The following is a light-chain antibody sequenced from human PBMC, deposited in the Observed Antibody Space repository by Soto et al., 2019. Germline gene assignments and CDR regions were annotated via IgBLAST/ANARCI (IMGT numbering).Light chain of an antibody. J-gene: IGLJ1*01. CDR1: SSDVGGYNY. CDR3: SSYTSGSIRV. V-gene: IGLV2-14*01. CDR2: EVS. Sequence: QSALTQPASVSGSPGQSITISCTGTSSDVGGYNYVSWYQHHPGKAPKLLIYEVSYRPSGVSDRFSGSKSANTASLTISGLQAEDEADYYCSSYTSGSIRVFGTGTKATVL.